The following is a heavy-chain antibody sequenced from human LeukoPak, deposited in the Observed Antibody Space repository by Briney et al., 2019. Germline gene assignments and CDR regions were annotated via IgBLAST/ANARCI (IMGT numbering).Heavy chain of an antibody. CDR1: GFTFSSYS. D-gene: IGHD7-27*01. V-gene: IGHV3-48*04. J-gene: IGHJ4*02. Sequence: AGGSLRLSCAASGFTFSSYSMNWVRQAPGKGLEWISYISNSGSTIYYADSVKGRFTISRDNAKNSLYLQMNSLRAEDTAIYYCARDHWGVFDYWGQGTLVTVSS. CDR2: ISNSGSTI. CDR3: ARDHWGVFDY.